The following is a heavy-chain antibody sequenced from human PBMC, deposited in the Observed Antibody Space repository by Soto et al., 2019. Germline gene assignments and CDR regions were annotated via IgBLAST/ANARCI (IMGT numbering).Heavy chain of an antibody. J-gene: IGHJ4*02. CDR1: GYTFTSYG. CDR2: ISAYNGNT. V-gene: IGHV1-18*01. CDR3: AREAVVGATSGGGDY. Sequence: ASVKVSCKASGYTFTSYGISWVRQAPGQGLEWMGWISAYNGNTNYAQKLQGRVTMTTDTSTSTAYMELRSLRSDDTAVYYCAREAVVGATSGGGDYWGQGTLVTVSS. D-gene: IGHD1-26*01.